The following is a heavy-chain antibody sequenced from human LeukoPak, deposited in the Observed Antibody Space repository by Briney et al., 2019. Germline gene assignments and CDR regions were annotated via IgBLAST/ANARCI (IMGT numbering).Heavy chain of an antibody. J-gene: IGHJ2*01. V-gene: IGHV1-69*06. Sequence: GSSLKLSCKASGGTFSSYAISWVRQAPGQGLEWMGGIIPIFGTANYAQKFQGRVTITADKSTSTAYMERSSLRSEDTAVYYCARDRGYCSSTSCYGPDWYFDLWGRGTLVTVSS. D-gene: IGHD2-2*01. CDR1: GGTFSSYA. CDR3: ARDRGYCSSTSCYGPDWYFDL. CDR2: IIPIFGTA.